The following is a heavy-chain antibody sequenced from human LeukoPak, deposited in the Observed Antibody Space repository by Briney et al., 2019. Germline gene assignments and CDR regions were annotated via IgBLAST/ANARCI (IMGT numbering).Heavy chain of an antibody. CDR3: AKDGGSYYGSGSHYYFDY. J-gene: IGHJ4*02. CDR2: IWYDGSDK. V-gene: IGHV3-30*02. Sequence: GGSLRLSCAASGFTFSSYGMPWVRQAPGKGLEWVAIIWYDGSDKYYADSVKGRFTISRDNSKNTLYLQMNSLRAEDTAVYYCAKDGGSYYGSGSHYYFDYWGQGTLITVSS. D-gene: IGHD3-10*01. CDR1: GFTFSSYG.